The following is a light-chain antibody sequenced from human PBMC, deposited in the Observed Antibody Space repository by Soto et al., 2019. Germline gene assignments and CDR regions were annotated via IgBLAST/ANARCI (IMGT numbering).Light chain of an antibody. CDR2: GAS. CDR1: QSVRSH. CDR3: QQYYSYPLT. V-gene: IGKV1-39*01. J-gene: IGKJ4*01. Sequence: DIQMTESPASLAASVGDRGTSTCRASQSVRSHLNWFQQKPGKAPDLLIYGASTLQCGVPSRFSGSGSGTDFILTISNLQPEDFATYYCQQYYSYPLTFGGGTKVAIK.